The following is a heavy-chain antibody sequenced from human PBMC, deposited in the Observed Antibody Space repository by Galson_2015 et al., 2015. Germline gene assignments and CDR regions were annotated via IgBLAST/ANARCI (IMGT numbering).Heavy chain of an antibody. CDR3: AKGTEYSSASGFDH. J-gene: IGHJ4*02. CDR2: MYGTGVRT. Sequence: SLRLSCAASGFTLSTYAMSWVRQAPGKGLEWVSNMYGTGVRTHYADSVKGRFTISRDNSKNTLFLQMNSLRADDTAVYYCAKGTEYSSASGFDHWGQGTLVTVSS. CDR1: GFTLSTYA. V-gene: IGHV3-23*01. D-gene: IGHD6-6*01.